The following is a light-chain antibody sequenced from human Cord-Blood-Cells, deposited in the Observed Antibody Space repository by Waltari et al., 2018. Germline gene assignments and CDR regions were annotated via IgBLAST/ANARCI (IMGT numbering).Light chain of an antibody. CDR3: CSYAGSRV. V-gene: IGLV2-23*01. CDR2: EGS. CDR1: SSDVGRYNL. Sequence: QSALTQPASVSGSPGTSITISCTGTSSDVGRYNLVSWYQQHPGKAPKLMIYEGSKRPSGVSNRFSGSKSGNTASLTISGLQAEDEADYYCCSYAGSRVFGGGTKLTVL. J-gene: IGLJ3*02.